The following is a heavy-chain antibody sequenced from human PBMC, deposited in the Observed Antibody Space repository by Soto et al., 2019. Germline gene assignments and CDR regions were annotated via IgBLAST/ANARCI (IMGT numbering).Heavy chain of an antibody. J-gene: IGHJ4*02. D-gene: IGHD4-17*01. CDR2: INPTSGGT. Sequence: QVQLVQSGAEVKKPGASVKVSCKTSGYTFAAYYIHWIRQAPGQGLEWMGWINPTSGGTVYAQNFQDRVTMTRDTSISTPYRELRRLNSDDTAVYYCAIDPDYGVYWGYFFDSWGQGTPVTVSS. CDR1: GYTFAAYY. CDR3: AIDPDYGVYWGYFFDS. V-gene: IGHV1-2*02.